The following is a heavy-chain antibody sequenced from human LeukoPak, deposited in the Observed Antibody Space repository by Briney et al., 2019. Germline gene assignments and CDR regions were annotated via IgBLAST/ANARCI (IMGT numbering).Heavy chain of an antibody. Sequence: ASVRVSCKASGYTFTGYYMHWVRQAPGQGLEWMGWINPNSRGTNFAQKFQGRVTMTRDTSISTAYMELSRLTSDDTAVYFCARVKVGATGPSDYWGQGTLVTVFS. J-gene: IGHJ4*02. CDR3: ARVKVGATGPSDY. CDR1: GYTFTGYY. CDR2: INPNSRGT. V-gene: IGHV1-2*02. D-gene: IGHD1-26*01.